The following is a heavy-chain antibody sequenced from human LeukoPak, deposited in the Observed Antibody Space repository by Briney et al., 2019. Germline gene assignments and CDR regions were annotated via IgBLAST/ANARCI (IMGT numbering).Heavy chain of an antibody. CDR3: ARDLGMADFDY. D-gene: IGHD5-24*01. V-gene: IGHV3-21*01. CDR2: ISSSSNYI. Sequence: GGSLRLFCAASGFTFSSYGMHWVRQAPGKGLEWVSSISSSSNYIYYADSVKGRFTISRDNAKNSLYLQMNSLRAEDTAVYYRARDLGMADFDYWGQGTLVTVSS. J-gene: IGHJ4*02. CDR1: GFTFSSYG.